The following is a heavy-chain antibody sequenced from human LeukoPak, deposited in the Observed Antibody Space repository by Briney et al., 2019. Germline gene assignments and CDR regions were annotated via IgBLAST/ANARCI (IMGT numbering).Heavy chain of an antibody. V-gene: IGHV4-39*07. CDR2: IYYSGTT. CDR3: ARAFPNTIFGVVYFDY. CDR1: GGSISSNNYY. D-gene: IGHD3-3*01. J-gene: IGHJ4*02. Sequence: SETLSLTCTVSGGSISSNNYYWGWIRQPPGKGLEWIGSIYYSGTTFYNPSLKSRVTISLDTSKNQFSLKLRTGTAADTAVYYCARAFPNTIFGVVYFDYWGQGTLVTVSS.